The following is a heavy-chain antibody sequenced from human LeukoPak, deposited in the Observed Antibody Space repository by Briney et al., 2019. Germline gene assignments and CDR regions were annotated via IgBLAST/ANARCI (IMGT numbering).Heavy chain of an antibody. CDR3: AKDDGMGY. V-gene: IGHV3-30*18. Sequence: PGRSLRLSCAASGFTLMSYGIHWVCQAPGKGPEWVAVLSYDGTKEYYADSVKGRFTISRDNSKNTLYLQMNSLRTEDTAVYFCAKDDGMGYWGQGSLVTVSS. CDR1: GFTLMSYG. J-gene: IGHJ4*02. CDR2: LSYDGTKE. D-gene: IGHD1-26*01.